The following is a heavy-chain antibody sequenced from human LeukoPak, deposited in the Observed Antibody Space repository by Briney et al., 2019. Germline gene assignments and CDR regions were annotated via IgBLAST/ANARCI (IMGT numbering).Heavy chain of an antibody. J-gene: IGHJ4*02. Sequence: GGSLRLSCAASGFTFSNYAMMWVRQAPGKRLEWGSSITGSGDGTYYADSVRGRFTISRDNSENTLYLQLNSLRAEDTAVYFCVKGFVHPTYYFDYWGQGTLVTVSS. CDR2: ITGSGDGT. D-gene: IGHD3-10*01. V-gene: IGHV3-23*01. CDR3: VKGFVHPTYYFDY. CDR1: GFTFSNYA.